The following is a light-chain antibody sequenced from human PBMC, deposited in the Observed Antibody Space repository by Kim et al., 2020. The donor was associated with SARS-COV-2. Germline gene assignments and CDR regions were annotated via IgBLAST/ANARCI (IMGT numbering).Light chain of an antibody. CDR3: QAWDSSTAV. Sequence: SVSPGQTASITCSGDKLGDRYASWYQQKPGQSPVMVIYQDKKRPSGIPERFSGSNSGNTVTLTIRGTQAMDEADYYCQAWDSSTAVFGTGTKVTVL. CDR2: QDK. J-gene: IGLJ1*01. V-gene: IGLV3-1*01. CDR1: KLGDRY.